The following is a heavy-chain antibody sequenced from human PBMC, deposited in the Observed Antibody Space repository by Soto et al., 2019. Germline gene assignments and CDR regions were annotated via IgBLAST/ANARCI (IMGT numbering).Heavy chain of an antibody. V-gene: IGHV1-69*06. CDR3: ARVLRGYSYGPFDF. D-gene: IGHD5-18*01. CDR1: GGTFTKYA. Sequence: QVQLVQSGAELKKPGSSVRVSCKASGGTFTKYAFSWVRQAPGQGLEWMGGVVPLSGATNYAQNFQGRVRITADTSTTSAYMELSSLRSEDTAIYYCARVLRGYSYGPFDFWGQGTLVTVSS. J-gene: IGHJ4*02. CDR2: VVPLSGAT.